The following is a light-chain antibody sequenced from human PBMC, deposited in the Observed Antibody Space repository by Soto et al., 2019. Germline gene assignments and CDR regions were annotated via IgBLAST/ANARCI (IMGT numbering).Light chain of an antibody. J-gene: IGKJ4*01. Sequence: EIVLTQSPGTLSLSPGERATLSCRASQSVSSSYLAWYQQKPGQAPRLLIYGASSRATGIPDRFSGSGSGTDFTLTISRLELEDFAVYYCQQRSNWPPALSFGGGTKVDIK. V-gene: IGKV3D-20*02. CDR3: QQRSNWPPALS. CDR2: GAS. CDR1: QSVSSSY.